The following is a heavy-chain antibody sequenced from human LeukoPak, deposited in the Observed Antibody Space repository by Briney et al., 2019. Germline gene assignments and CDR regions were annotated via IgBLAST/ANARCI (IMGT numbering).Heavy chain of an antibody. Sequence: SETLSLTCTVSGGSISSYYWSWLRQPPGKGLEWIGYIYYSGSTNYNPSLKSRVTISVDTSKNQFSLKLSSVTAADTAVYYRNKFSDFAFDIWGQGTMVTVSS. J-gene: IGHJ3*02. CDR2: IYYSGST. V-gene: IGHV4-59*01. D-gene: IGHD1/OR15-1a*01. CDR1: GGSISSYY. CDR3: NKFSDFAFDI.